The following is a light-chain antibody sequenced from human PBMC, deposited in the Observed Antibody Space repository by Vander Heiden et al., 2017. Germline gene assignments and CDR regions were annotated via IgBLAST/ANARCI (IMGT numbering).Light chain of an antibody. CDR1: NIGSKS. J-gene: IGLJ1*01. Sequence: SYVLIQPPSVSVAPGQTARITRRGNNIGSKSVHWYQQKPGQAPVLVVYDDSDRPSWSPEGFSGSNSGNTATLTISRVEAGEEADDYCQVWESRSDHPYVFGTGTKVTVL. V-gene: IGLV3-21*02. CDR3: QVWESRSDHPYV. CDR2: DDS.